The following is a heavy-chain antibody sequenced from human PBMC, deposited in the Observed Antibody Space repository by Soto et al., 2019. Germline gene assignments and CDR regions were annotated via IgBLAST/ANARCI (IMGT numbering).Heavy chain of an antibody. V-gene: IGHV1-69*13. D-gene: IGHD3-22*01. CDR2: IIPVFDTT. Sequence: SVKVSCKDTGGLFSSYAVSWVRQAPGQGLEWMGGIIPVFDTTYYAQKFQGRVTITADESSNTAYMELSRLTSEDTAMYYCARGGSGYVWFNEFWGQGTLVTVS. CDR1: GGLFSSYA. J-gene: IGHJ1*01. CDR3: ARGGSGYVWFNEF.